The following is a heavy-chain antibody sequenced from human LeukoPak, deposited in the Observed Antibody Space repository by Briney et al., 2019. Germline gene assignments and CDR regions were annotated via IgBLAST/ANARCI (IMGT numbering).Heavy chain of an antibody. D-gene: IGHD2-2*02. CDR2: INTGSSTI. CDR3: ARSSPHCSSTSCYNDAFDI. Sequence: AGGSLRLSCAASGFTFSSYSMSWVRQAPGKGLEWVSYINTGSSTIYYADSVKGRFTISRDNAKNSLYLQMNSLRAEDTAVYYCARSSPHCSSTSCYNDAFDIWGQGTMVTVSS. CDR1: GFTFSSYS. J-gene: IGHJ3*02. V-gene: IGHV3-48*04.